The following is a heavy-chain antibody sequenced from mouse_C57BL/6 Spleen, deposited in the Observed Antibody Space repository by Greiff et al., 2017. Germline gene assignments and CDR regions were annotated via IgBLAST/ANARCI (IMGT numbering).Heavy chain of an antibody. CDR2: IDPEDGET. V-gene: IGHV14-2*01. D-gene: IGHD1-1*01. CDR3: ARRTTVVAWYFDY. CDR1: GFNIKDYY. Sequence: VQLKESGAELVKPGASVKLSCTASGFNIKDYYMHWVKQRTEQGLEWIGRIDPEDGETKYAPKFQGKATITADTSSNTAYLQLSSLTSEDTAVYYCARRTTVVAWYFDYWGQGTTLTVSS. J-gene: IGHJ2*01.